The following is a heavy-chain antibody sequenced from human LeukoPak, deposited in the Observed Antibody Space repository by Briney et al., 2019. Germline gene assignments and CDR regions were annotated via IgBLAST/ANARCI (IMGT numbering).Heavy chain of an antibody. CDR3: AREGEHQLAYDAFDI. V-gene: IGHV6-1*01. D-gene: IGHD1-1*01. J-gene: IGHJ3*02. Sequence: SQTLSLTFAISGDSVSSNSAAWNWIRQSPSRGLEWLGRTYYRSKWYNDYAVSVKSRITIDPDTSKNQFSLQLNSVTPEDRAVYYCAREGEHQLAYDAFDIWGQGTMVTVSS. CDR2: TYYRSKWYN. CDR1: GDSVSSNSAA.